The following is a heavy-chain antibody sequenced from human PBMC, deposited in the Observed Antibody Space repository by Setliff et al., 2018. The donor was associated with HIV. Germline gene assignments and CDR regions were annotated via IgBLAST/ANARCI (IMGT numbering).Heavy chain of an antibody. CDR2: IHTSGST. D-gene: IGHD6-13*01. Sequence: SETLSLTCTVSGGSISSSSYYWTWIRQPAGKGLEWNGHIHTSGSTNYNPSLKSRVTISIDTSKNQFSLKLRSATATDTALYYCARVSSSYYFLGAFDSWGQGTLVTVSS. J-gene: IGHJ4*02. V-gene: IGHV4-61*09. CDR3: ARVSSSYYFLGAFDS. CDR1: GGSISSSSYY.